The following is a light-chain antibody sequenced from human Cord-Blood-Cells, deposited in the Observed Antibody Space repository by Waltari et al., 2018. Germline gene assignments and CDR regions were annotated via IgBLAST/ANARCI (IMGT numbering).Light chain of an antibody. Sequence: DIQMTQSPSSLSASVGDRVTITCRASQSISSYLNWYQQKPGKAPKHLIYAASRLQSGVPSRFSGSGTVTDFTLTISSLQPEDFATYYCQQSYSTPLTFGGGTKVEIK. CDR1: QSISSY. CDR3: QQSYSTPLT. J-gene: IGKJ4*01. CDR2: AAS. V-gene: IGKV1-39*01.